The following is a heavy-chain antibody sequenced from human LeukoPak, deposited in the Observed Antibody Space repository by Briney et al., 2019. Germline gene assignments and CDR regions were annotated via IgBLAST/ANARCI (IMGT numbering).Heavy chain of an antibody. CDR3: ARDLGLLYFDY. D-gene: IGHD1-7*01. Sequence: GGSLRLSCAASRFTFSSYAMHWVRQAPGKGLEWVAVISYDGSNKYYADSVKGRFTISRDNSKNTLYLQMNSLRAEDTAVYYCARDLGLLYFDYWGQGTLVTVSS. CDR1: RFTFSSYA. V-gene: IGHV3-30-3*01. J-gene: IGHJ4*02. CDR2: ISYDGSNK.